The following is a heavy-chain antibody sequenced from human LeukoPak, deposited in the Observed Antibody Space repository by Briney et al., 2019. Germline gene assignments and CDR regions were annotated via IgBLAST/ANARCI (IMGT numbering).Heavy chain of an antibody. CDR3: ASGFGELTFDY. V-gene: IGHV3-23*01. CDR2: ISGSGSNT. Sequence: PGGSLRLSCAASGFTFSSYAMSWVRQAPGKGLEWVSTISGSGSNTFYADSVKGRFTISRDSSKNTLYLQMNSLRAEDTAVYYCASGFGELTFDYWGQGTLVTVSS. CDR1: GFTFSSYA. J-gene: IGHJ4*02. D-gene: IGHD3-10*01.